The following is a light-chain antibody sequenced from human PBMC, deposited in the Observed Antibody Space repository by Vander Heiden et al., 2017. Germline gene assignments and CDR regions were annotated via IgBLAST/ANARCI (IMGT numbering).Light chain of an antibody. V-gene: IGLV3-21*02. CDR2: DDR. J-gene: IGLJ2*01. Sequence: SSVLTQPPSVSVAPGQTARITCGGNNIGSNSVHWYQQKPGQAPVLVVYDDRDRPSGIPERFSGSNSGNTATLTISRVEAGDEADYYCQVWDSSSDHVVFGGGTKLTVL. CDR3: QVWDSSSDHVV. CDR1: NIGSNS.